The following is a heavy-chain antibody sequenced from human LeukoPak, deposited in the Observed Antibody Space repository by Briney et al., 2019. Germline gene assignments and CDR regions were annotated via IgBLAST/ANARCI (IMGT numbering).Heavy chain of an antibody. CDR1: GFTIGAYS. D-gene: IGHD6-13*01. Sequence: PGRSLRLSCAASGFTIGAYSMHWIRQAPGKGLEWVAVISYDGSNKYYADSVKGRFTISRDNSKNTLYLQMNSLRAEDTAVYYCARTGKYSSSWVSPFDYWGQGTLVTVSS. CDR3: ARTGKYSSSWVSPFDY. V-gene: IGHV3-30-3*01. CDR2: ISYDGSNK. J-gene: IGHJ4*02.